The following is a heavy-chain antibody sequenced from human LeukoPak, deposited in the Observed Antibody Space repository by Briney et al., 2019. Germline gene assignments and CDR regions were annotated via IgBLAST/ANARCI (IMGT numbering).Heavy chain of an antibody. CDR3: ARDRSSTSSLFDY. CDR2: SNPNCGGT. D-gene: IGHD2-2*01. CDR1: GYTFTGYY. Sequence: ASVTVSCKASGYTFTGYYMHWVRQAPGQGLEWMGWSNPNCGGTNYTHKFQGRVTMTRDTAISTAYMELSRLRSDDTAVYYCARDRSSTSSLFDYWGQGTLVTVSS. V-gene: IGHV1-2*07. J-gene: IGHJ4*02.